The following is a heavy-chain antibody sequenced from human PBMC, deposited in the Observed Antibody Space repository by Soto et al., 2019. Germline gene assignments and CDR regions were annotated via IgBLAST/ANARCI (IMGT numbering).Heavy chain of an antibody. CDR2: ISGSGGST. CDR3: AKETALPGTTFDY. D-gene: IGHD1-1*01. CDR1: GFTFSSYA. Sequence: LRLSCAASGFTFSSYAMSWVRQAPGKGLEWVSAISGSGGSTYYADSVKGRFTISRDNSKNTLYLQMNSLRAEDTGVYYCAKETALPGTTFDYWGQGTLVTVSS. V-gene: IGHV3-23*01. J-gene: IGHJ4*02.